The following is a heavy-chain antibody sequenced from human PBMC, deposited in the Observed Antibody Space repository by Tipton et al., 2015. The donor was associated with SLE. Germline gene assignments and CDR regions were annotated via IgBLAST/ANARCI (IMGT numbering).Heavy chain of an antibody. J-gene: IGHJ4*02. CDR3: VKDQGGSYPYYFDF. V-gene: IGHV3-21*01. CDR2: ISSSSSHI. D-gene: IGHD1-26*01. Sequence: SLRLSCAASGFIFSDYSMNWVRQAPGKGLEWVSSISSSSSHIYDADSVKGRFTISRDNAKNSLYLQMHSLRAEDTAMYYCVKDQGGSYPYYFDFWGQGALVTVSS. CDR1: GFIFSDYS.